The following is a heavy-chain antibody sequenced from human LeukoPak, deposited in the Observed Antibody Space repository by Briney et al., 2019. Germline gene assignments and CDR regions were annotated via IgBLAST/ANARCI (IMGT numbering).Heavy chain of an antibody. CDR2: IIPMFGTA. CDR3: ASPPRVWDNWNDLRFDY. V-gene: IGHV1-69*13. D-gene: IGHD1-20*01. CDR1: GGTFSSYA. J-gene: IGHJ4*02. Sequence: SVKVSCKASGGTFSSYAISWVRQAPGQGLEWMGGIIPMFGTANYAQKFQGRVTITADESTSTAYMELSSLRSEDTAVYYCASPPRVWDNWNDLRFDYWGQGTPVTVSS.